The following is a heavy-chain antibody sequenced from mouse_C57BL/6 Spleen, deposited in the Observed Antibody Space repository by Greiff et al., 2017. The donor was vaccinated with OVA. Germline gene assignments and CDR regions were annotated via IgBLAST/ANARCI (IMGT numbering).Heavy chain of an antibody. Sequence: EVQLVESGGGLVQPKGSLKLSCAASGFSFNTYAMNWVRQAPGKGLEWVARIRSKSNNYATYYADSVKDRFTISRDDSESMLYLQMNNLKTEDTAMYYCVRPDRYDYDDWFAYWGQGTLVTVSA. CDR2: IRSKSNNYAT. CDR1: GFSFNTYA. J-gene: IGHJ3*01. D-gene: IGHD2-4*01. V-gene: IGHV10-1*01. CDR3: VRPDRYDYDDWFAY.